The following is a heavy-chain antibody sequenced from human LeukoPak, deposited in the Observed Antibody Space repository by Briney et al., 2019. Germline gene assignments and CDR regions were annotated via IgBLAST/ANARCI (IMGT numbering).Heavy chain of an antibody. CDR2: INHSGST. V-gene: IGHV4-34*01. CDR1: GGSFSGYY. J-gene: IGHJ4*02. D-gene: IGHD6-19*01. CDR3: ARGLTLRIAVAGSY. Sequence: AETLSLTCAVYGGSFSGYYWSWIRQPPGKGLEWIGEINHSGSTNYNPSLKSRVTISVDTSKNQFSLKLSSVTAADTAVYYCARGLTLRIAVAGSYWGQGTLVTVSS.